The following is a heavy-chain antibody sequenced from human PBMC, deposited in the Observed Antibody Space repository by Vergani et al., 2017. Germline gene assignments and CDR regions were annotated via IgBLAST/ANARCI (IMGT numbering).Heavy chain of an antibody. Sequence: QVHLEQSGTEVKKPGSSVKVSCKVSGDIFNNYTVTWVRQAPGQGLEWMGRIIPIIQLATSAQKFQDRVKITGDTSTNTVYMEMNNLRSEDTAVYYGARVSTGDNSGWEPFDYWGQGTLVTVSS. J-gene: IGHJ4*02. D-gene: IGHD6-19*01. V-gene: IGHV1-69*02. CDR2: IIPIIQLA. CDR3: ARVSTGDNSGWEPFDY. CDR1: GDIFNNYT.